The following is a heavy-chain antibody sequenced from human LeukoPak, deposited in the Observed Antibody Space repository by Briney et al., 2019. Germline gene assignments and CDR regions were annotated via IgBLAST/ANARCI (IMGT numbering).Heavy chain of an antibody. CDR1: GFTFSTYW. J-gene: IGHJ4*02. V-gene: IGHV3-30*18. D-gene: IGHD6-13*01. Sequence: PGGSLRLSCSASGFTFSTYWMSWVRQAPGKGLEWVAVISYDGSNKYYADSVKGRFTISRDNSKNTLYLQMNSLRAEDTAVYYCAKDLGLYSSSPLDYWGQGTLVTVSS. CDR2: ISYDGSNK. CDR3: AKDLGLYSSSPLDY.